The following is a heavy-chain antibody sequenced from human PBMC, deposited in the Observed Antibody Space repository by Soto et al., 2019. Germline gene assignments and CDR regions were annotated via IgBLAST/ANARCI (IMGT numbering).Heavy chain of an antibody. J-gene: IGHJ6*02. CDR3: ARMYYDYV. CDR1: GFDFSTYS. D-gene: IGHD3-3*01. V-gene: IGHV3-48*02. Sequence: QLVESGGGLVQPGGSLRLACKASGFDFSTYSMNWVRQAPGKGLEWISYISMDSDNIHYAESVKGRFTISRDDAENSLYLQMNSLRDEDTATYYCARMYYDYVWGQGTTVTVSS. CDR2: ISMDSDNI.